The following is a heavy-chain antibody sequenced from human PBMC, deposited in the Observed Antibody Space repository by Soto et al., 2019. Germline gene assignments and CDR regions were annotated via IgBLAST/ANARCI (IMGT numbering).Heavy chain of an antibody. Sequence: QVQLVESGGGVVQPGRSLRLSCAASGFTFSSYGMHWVRQAPGKGLEWVAVIWYDGSNKYYADSVKGRFTISRDNSKNTLYLQMNSLRAEDTAVYYWARDWSCYEAHGDYWGQGTLVTVSS. CDR3: ARDWSCYEAHGDY. V-gene: IGHV3-33*01. J-gene: IGHJ4*02. CDR2: IWYDGSNK. D-gene: IGHD5-12*01. CDR1: GFTFSSYG.